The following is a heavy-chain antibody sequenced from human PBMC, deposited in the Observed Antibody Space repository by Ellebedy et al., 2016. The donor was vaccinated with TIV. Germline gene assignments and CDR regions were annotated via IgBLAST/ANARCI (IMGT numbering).Heavy chain of an antibody. D-gene: IGHD4-17*01. V-gene: IGHV1-69*06. J-gene: IGHJ6*02. CDR3: AYGRSTVTLSYYYGMDV. Sequence: ASVKVSCXASGGTFSSYAISWVRQAPGQGPEWMGGIIPIFGTANYAQKFQGRVTITADKSTSTAYMELSSLRSEDTAVYYCAYGRSTVTLSYYYGMDVWGQGTTVTVSS. CDR2: IIPIFGTA. CDR1: GGTFSSYA.